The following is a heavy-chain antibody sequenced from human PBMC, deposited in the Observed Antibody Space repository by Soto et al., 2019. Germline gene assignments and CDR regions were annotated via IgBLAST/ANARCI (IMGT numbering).Heavy chain of an antibody. CDR1: GYTFTSYG. Sequence: ASVKVSCKASGYTFTSYGISWVRQAPGQGLEWMGWISAYNGNTNYAQKLQGRVTMTTDTSTSTAYMELRSLRSEDTAVYYCARQGLVLEPRSAHYEPYYYAMDVWGEGTTVTVS. CDR3: ARQGLVLEPRSAHYEPYYYAMDV. D-gene: IGHD2-2*01. J-gene: IGHJ6*02. CDR2: ISAYNGNT. V-gene: IGHV1-18*01.